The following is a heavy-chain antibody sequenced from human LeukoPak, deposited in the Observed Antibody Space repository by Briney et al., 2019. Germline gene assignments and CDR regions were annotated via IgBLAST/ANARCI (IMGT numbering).Heavy chain of an antibody. CDR2: IYPGDSDT. CDR3: ARLIGSRRSGSYFPFGY. D-gene: IGHD3-10*01. Sequence: GESLKISCTGSGYKFIDYWIAWVRQMPGKGLEWMGLIYPGDSDTRYSPSFQGQVTISADKSISTAYLQWSSLKASDTAMYYCARLIGSRRSGSYFPFGYWGQGTLVTVSS. CDR1: GYKFIDYW. J-gene: IGHJ4*02. V-gene: IGHV5-51*01.